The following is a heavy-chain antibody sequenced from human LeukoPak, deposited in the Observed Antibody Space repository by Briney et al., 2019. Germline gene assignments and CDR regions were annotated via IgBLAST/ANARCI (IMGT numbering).Heavy chain of an antibody. D-gene: IGHD3-22*01. Sequence: GGSLRLSCAASGFTFSSYGMHWVRQAPGKGLEWVAVISYDGSNKYYADSVKGRFTISRDNSKNTLYLQMNSLRAGDTAVYYCARAKSGYYDSSGDDAFDIWGQGTMVTVSS. J-gene: IGHJ3*02. V-gene: IGHV3-30*03. CDR1: GFTFSSYG. CDR2: ISYDGSNK. CDR3: ARAKSGYYDSSGDDAFDI.